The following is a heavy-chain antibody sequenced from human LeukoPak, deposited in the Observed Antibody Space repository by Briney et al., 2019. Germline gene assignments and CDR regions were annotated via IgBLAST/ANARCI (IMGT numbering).Heavy chain of an antibody. CDR1: GFTFSSYS. V-gene: IGHV3-48*01. J-gene: IGHJ4*02. CDR2: ISSSSSTI. Sequence: GGSLRLSCAASGFTFSSYSMNWVRQAPGKGLEWVSYISSSSSTIYYADSVKGRFTISRDNAKNSLYLQMNSLGAEDTAVYYCARVGRYTSGYCFDYWGQGTLVTVSS. D-gene: IGHD3-22*01. CDR3: ARVGRYTSGYCFDY.